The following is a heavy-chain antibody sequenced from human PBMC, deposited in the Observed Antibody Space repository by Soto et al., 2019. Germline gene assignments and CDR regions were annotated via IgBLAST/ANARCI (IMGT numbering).Heavy chain of an antibody. V-gene: IGHV3-7*03. J-gene: IGHJ3*02. CDR3: ETIEAVAFHI. CDR2: MKQDGTEK. D-gene: IGHD6-13*01. Sequence: XVSLSLSCVSSGLTFSSSCMAWVRQTPGKGLEWVGNMKQDGTEKYYVDSVKGRFTISRDNAKNSLYLQMNSLRAEDTAVYYCETIEAVAFHIWGQGTMVTV. CDR1: GLTFSSSC.